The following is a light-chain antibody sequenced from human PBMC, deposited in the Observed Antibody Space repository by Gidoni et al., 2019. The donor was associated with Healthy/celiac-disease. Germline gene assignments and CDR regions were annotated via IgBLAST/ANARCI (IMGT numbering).Light chain of an antibody. CDR3: QQSYSTSIT. Sequence: DIQMTQSPSSLSASVGDRVTITCRASQSISSYLNWYQQKPGKAPKLLIYAASSLQSGVPSRFSGSGSGTDFTLTISSLQPEDFATYYWQQSYSTSITFGQXTRLEIK. CDR2: AAS. CDR1: QSISSY. V-gene: IGKV1-39*01. J-gene: IGKJ5*01.